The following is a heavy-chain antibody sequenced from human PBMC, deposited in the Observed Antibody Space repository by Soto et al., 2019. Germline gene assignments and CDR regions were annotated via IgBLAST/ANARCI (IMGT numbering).Heavy chain of an antibody. Sequence: QVQLVQSGPEVKKPGASVKVSCKASGYTLITYGISWVRQAPGQGLEWMAWINTYNGASKYAQKFQGRVTVTADKSTNTAYMELRSLGPDDTAVYYCARYCSGGSCHNGVTDYWGQGTLVTVSS. V-gene: IGHV1-18*01. CDR2: INTYNGAS. CDR1: GYTLITYG. J-gene: IGHJ4*02. D-gene: IGHD2-15*01. CDR3: ARYCSGGSCHNGVTDY.